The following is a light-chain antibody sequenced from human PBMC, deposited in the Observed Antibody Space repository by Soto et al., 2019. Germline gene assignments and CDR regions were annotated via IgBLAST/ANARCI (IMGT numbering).Light chain of an antibody. CDR1: QDIGNS. V-gene: IGKV1-33*01. J-gene: IGKJ3*01. CDR2: DAY. Sequence: DIQMTQSPPSLSASVGDRVTITCQARQDIGNSLNWFQHKPGKAPNLVIYDAYNLEIGVPSRFSGSGSGTDFTLTITSLRPEDIATYYCQKSDHLPLFGPGTKVESK. CDR3: QKSDHLPL.